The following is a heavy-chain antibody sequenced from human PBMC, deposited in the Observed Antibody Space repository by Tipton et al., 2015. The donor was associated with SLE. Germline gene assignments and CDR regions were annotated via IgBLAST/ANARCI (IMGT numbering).Heavy chain of an antibody. CDR2: FYHSGIT. V-gene: IGHV4-38-2*01. J-gene: IGHJ5*02. Sequence: TLSLTCAGYGPSINNAYYWGWIRQPPGKGLEWIGNFYHSGITYYNPSLKTRVTISIDTSKNQFSLRLTSVTAADTALYYCTRGNVISWFGPWGRGTLVTVSS. CDR3: TRGNVISWFGP. D-gene: IGHD4-23*01. CDR1: GPSINNAYY.